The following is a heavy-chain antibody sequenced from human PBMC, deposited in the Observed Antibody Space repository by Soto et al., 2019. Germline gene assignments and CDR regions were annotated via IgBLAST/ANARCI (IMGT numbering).Heavy chain of an antibody. V-gene: IGHV4-30-4*07. CDR3: ARATDYNDSSGYCSDY. J-gene: IGHJ4*02. Sequence: SGGHGGRWIRKPRRNGLEWTGHIYYSGSTYYNASLKSRVTISVDTSKNQFSLKLSSVTAADTAVYYCARATDYNDSSGYCSDYWVQGSLVIV. CDR2: IYYSGST. CDR1: SGGHG. D-gene: IGHD3-22*01.